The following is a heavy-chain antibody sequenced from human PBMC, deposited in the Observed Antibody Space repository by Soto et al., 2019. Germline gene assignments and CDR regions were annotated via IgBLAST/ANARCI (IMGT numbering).Heavy chain of an antibody. Sequence: SETLSLTCTVPGGSISSYYWSWIRQPPGKGLEWIGYIYYSGSTNYNPSLKSRVTISVDTSKNQFSLKLSSVTAADTAVYYCARHSSSSWYSNWFDPWGQGTLVTVSS. D-gene: IGHD6-13*01. J-gene: IGHJ5*02. V-gene: IGHV4-59*08. CDR3: ARHSSSSWYSNWFDP. CDR2: IYYSGST. CDR1: GGSISSYY.